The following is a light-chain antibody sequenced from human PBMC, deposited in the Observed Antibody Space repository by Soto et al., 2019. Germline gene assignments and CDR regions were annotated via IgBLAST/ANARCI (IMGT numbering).Light chain of an antibody. Sequence: IVLTQSPVTLSLSPGERATLSCRASQTVSSSYLAWYQQKPGQAPRLLIYGASSRATGIPDRFSGSGSGTDFTLTISRLEPEDFAVYYCQQYGSSFGQGTRLEIK. V-gene: IGKV3-20*01. CDR1: QTVSSSY. J-gene: IGKJ5*01. CDR3: QQYGSS. CDR2: GAS.